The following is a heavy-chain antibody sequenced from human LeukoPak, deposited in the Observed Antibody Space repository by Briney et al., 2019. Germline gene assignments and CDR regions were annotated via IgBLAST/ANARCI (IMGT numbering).Heavy chain of an antibody. D-gene: IGHD3-22*01. J-gene: IGHJ4*02. CDR3: ARVYESSGYLY. CDR2: IYGDGSTT. V-gene: IGHV3-74*01. Sequence: GGSLRLSCAASGFTFSSYWMHWIRQAPGKGLVWVSLIYGDGSTTRYADSVKGRFTISRDNAKNTVYLQMNSLRAEDTAVYYCARVYESSGYLYWGQGTLVTVSS. CDR1: GFTFSSYW.